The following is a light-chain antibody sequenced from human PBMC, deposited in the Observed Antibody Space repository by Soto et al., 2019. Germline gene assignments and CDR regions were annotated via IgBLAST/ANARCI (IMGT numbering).Light chain of an antibody. Sequence: DIQVAQSPSSLSASVGDRVTITCRASQRIDNFLAWYQQKPGKVPKLLIYVASTLESGVPSRFSASGSGIDFTLTISSLQPEDVATYYCQKYNSGPRTFGQGTKLEI. CDR3: QKYNSGPRT. J-gene: IGKJ1*01. CDR1: QRIDNF. CDR2: VAS. V-gene: IGKV1-27*01.